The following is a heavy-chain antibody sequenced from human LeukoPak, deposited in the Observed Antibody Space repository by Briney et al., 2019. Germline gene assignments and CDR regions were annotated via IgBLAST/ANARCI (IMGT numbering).Heavy chain of an antibody. CDR3: AKQGRDWLRDYYYYMDV. CDR2: INSDGSST. J-gene: IGHJ6*03. V-gene: IGHV3-74*01. Sequence: GGSLRLSCAASGFTFSSYWMHWVRQAPGKGLVWVSRINSDGSSTSYADSVKGRFTISRDNSKNTVYLQMNSLRAEDTAVYYCAKQGRDWLRDYYYYMDVWGKGTTVTISS. CDR1: GFTFSSYW. D-gene: IGHD3-9*01.